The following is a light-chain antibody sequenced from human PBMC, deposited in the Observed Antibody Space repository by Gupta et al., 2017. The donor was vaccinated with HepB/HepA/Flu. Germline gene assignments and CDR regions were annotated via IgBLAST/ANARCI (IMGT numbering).Light chain of an antibody. CDR2: DAS. CDR1: QSISSY. V-gene: IGKV3-11*01. Sequence: EIVLTQSPATLSLSPGERATLSCRASQSISSYLAWYQQKPGQAPRLLISDASNRATGIPDRFSGSGSGTDFTLTSSSREPEDFAVYYWQQRSHLSSFGPGTKMQIK. CDR3: QQRSHLSS. J-gene: IGKJ2*04.